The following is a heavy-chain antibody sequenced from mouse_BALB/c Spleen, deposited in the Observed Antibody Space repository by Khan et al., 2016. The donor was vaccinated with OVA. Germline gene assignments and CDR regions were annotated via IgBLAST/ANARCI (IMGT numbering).Heavy chain of an antibody. CDR3: ARGFYGGPFTY. J-gene: IGHJ3*01. D-gene: IGHD1-1*02. CDR2: ISDGGSYT. Sequence: EVELVESGGGLVKPRGSLKLSCAASGFTFSDYYMYWVRQTPEKRLEWVATISDGGSYTYYPDSVKGRFTISRDDVKNNLYLQMSSLKSGDTAMYYCARGFYGGPFTYWGQGTLVTVSA. V-gene: IGHV5-4*02. CDR1: GFTFSDYY.